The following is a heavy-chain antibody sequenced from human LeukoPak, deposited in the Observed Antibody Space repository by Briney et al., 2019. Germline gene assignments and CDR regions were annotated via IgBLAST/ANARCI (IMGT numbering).Heavy chain of an antibody. CDR2: IYSGGDT. CDR1: GFTVSSNY. Sequence: GGSLRLSCTASGFTVSSNYMSWVRQAPGKGLEWVSVIYSGGDTYYADSVKGRFTISRDNSKNTLYLQMNTLRAEDTAVYYCARASGYSGYDPFDYWGQGTLVTVSS. D-gene: IGHD5-12*01. J-gene: IGHJ4*02. V-gene: IGHV3-53*01. CDR3: ARASGYSGYDPFDY.